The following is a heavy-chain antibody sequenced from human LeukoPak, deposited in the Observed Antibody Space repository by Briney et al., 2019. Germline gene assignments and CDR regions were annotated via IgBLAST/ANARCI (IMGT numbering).Heavy chain of an antibody. CDR1: GFTFSSYA. CDR3: ASTTYNWNDAYYSYGMDV. V-gene: IGHV3-30*04. D-gene: IGHD1-1*01. CDR2: ISYDGSNK. Sequence: PGGSLRLSCAASGFTFSSYAMHCVRQAPGKGRECWAFISYDGSNKYYPDSVKGRFTISRDNSKNTLYLQMNSLRAEYTAVYYCASTTYNWNDAYYSYGMDVWGKRTTVTVSS. J-gene: IGHJ6*04.